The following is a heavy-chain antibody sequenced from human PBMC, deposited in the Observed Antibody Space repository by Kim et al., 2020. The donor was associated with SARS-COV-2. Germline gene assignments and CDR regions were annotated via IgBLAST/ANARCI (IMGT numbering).Heavy chain of an antibody. V-gene: IGHV3-15*01. CDR3: TTDPFRYQLLHADY. J-gene: IGHJ4*01. D-gene: IGHD2-2*01. CDR2: IQSKPDGGAR. Sequence: GGSLRLSCSASGFTLSLARMSWVRQTPRKGLEWIGRIQSKPDGGARDYAAPVTGRFFISRDDSQNRLSLQMNRLTVEDTGVYYCTTDPFRYQLLHADYWG. CDR1: GFTLSLAR.